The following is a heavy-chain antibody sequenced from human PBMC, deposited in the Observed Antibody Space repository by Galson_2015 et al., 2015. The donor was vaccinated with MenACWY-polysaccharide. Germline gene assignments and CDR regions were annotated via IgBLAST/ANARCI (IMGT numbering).Heavy chain of an antibody. V-gene: IGHV4-39*01. J-gene: IGHJ6*03. Sequence: YSVTTNYNPSLKSRVTISVDTSKIQFSLKVTSVTAADTAVYYCARKNSGRTYAYYYMDVWGKGTTVTVSS. D-gene: IGHD1-26*01. CDR3: ARKNSGRTYAYYYMDV. CDR2: YSVTT.